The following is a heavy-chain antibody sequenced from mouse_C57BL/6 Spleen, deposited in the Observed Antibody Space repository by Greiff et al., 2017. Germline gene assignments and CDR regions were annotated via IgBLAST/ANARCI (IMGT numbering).Heavy chain of an antibody. CDR1: GFTFSDAW. J-gene: IGHJ4*01. D-gene: IGHD4-1*01. Sequence: EVQLQQSGGGLVQPGGSMKLSCAASGFTFSDAWMDWVRQSPEKGLEWVAEIRNKANNHATYYAESVKGRFTISRDDSKSSVYLQMNSLRAEDTGIYYCTGLTGNAMDYWGQGTSVTVSS. CDR2: IRNKANNHAT. V-gene: IGHV6-6*01. CDR3: TGLTGNAMDY.